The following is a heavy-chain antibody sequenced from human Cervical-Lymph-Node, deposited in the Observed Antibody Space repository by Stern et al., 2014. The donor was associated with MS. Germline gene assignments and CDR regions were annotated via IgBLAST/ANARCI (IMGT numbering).Heavy chain of an antibody. CDR2: IIPILATA. CDR3: ARDYSALDS. Sequence: VQLVESGAEMKKPGSSLKVSCKASGGTFGNYGITWVRQAPGQGLEWMGGIIPILATATYAQQFQGRVTMTADKSTSTAYMELSSLTSEDTAIYYCARDYSALDSWGQGTLVTVSS. J-gene: IGHJ4*02. V-gene: IGHV1-69*06. CDR1: GGTFGNYG. D-gene: IGHD2-15*01.